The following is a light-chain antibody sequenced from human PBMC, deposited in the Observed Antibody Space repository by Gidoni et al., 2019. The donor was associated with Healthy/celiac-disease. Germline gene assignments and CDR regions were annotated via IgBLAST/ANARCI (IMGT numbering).Light chain of an antibody. V-gene: IGLV3-1*01. CDR1: KLWDTY. J-gene: IGLJ2*01. Sequence: SYELTQQPSVSMSPGQTARITCSGDKLWDTYACWYQQKPGQSPVLVIDQDSKRPSGIPERFSGSNSGNTATLTISGTQAMDEADYSCQAWDSSTEVCGGGTKLTVL. CDR3: QAWDSSTEV. CDR2: QDS.